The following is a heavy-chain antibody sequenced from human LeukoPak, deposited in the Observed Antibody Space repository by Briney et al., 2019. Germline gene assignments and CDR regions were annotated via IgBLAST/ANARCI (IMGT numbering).Heavy chain of an antibody. CDR3: AREGTRSIAALIDY. Sequence: GASVKVSCKASGHTFTSNGISWVRQAPGQGLEWMGWISAYNGNTNYAQKLQGRVTMTTDTSTSTAYMELRSLRSDDTAVYYCAREGTRSIAALIDYWGQGTLVTVPS. J-gene: IGHJ4*02. V-gene: IGHV1-18*01. CDR2: ISAYNGNT. CDR1: GHTFTSNG. D-gene: IGHD6-6*01.